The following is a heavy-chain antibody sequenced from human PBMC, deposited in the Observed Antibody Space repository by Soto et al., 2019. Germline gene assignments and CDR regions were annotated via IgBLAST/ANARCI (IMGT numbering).Heavy chain of an antibody. J-gene: IGHJ3*02. Sequence: QVQLQQWGAGLLKPSETLSLTCAVYGGSFSGHYWSWIRQPPGKGLECSGEINHSGSTNYNPSLKSRVTISVDTSKNQFSLKLSAGTAADTAVYYGARGVREGNWNYRFDAFDIWGQGTMVTVSS. CDR3: ARGVREGNWNYRFDAFDI. V-gene: IGHV4-34*01. CDR2: INHSGST. CDR1: GGSFSGHY. D-gene: IGHD1-7*01.